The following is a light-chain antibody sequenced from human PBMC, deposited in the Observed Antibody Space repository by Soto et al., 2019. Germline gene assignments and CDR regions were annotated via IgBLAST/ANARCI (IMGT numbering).Light chain of an antibody. CDR1: SGHSTYA. Sequence: QPVLTQSPSASASPGASVKLTCTLSSGHSTYAIAWHQQQPEKGPRYLMKVNSDGSHSKGDGIPDRFSGSSSGTERFLTISSLQSEDEADYYCQTWGTGIRVFGGGTKLTVL. J-gene: IGLJ3*02. CDR3: QTWGTGIRV. V-gene: IGLV4-69*01. CDR2: VNSDGSH.